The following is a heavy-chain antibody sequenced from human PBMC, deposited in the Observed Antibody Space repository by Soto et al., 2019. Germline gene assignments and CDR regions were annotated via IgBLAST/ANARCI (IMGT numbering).Heavy chain of an antibody. CDR2: IYSDDNT. CDR1: GITATNGH. Sequence: DVQLVKSGGGLIQPGGSLRLSCAASGITATNGHMNWVRQAPGKGLEWVSVIYSDDNTNYADAVKGRFTISRDTSENTVYLQMNSLRAEDTAVYYCARDWNGDKYFDLWDQGSLVTVSS. V-gene: IGHV3-53*01. CDR3: ARDWNGDKYFDL. D-gene: IGHD4-17*01. J-gene: IGHJ4*02.